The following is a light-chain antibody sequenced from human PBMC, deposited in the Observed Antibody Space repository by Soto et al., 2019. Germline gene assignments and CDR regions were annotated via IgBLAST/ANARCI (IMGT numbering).Light chain of an antibody. Sequence: QSALTQPASVSGSPGQSITISCTGTSSDLAIYNYVSWYQQQPGKAPKLMIYKVTNRPSGVYNRFSGSRSGNTASLTISGLQPEDEADYYCRSYTVSSTYVFGTGTKV. V-gene: IGLV2-14*01. CDR2: KVT. CDR3: RSYTVSSTYV. CDR1: SSDLAIYNY. J-gene: IGLJ1*01.